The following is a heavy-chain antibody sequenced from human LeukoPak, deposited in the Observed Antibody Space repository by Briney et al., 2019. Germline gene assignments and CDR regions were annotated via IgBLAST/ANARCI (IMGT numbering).Heavy chain of an antibody. J-gene: IGHJ4*02. Sequence: KPSETLSLTCTVSGYSISSGYYWGWIRQPPGKGLEWIGSIYHSGSTYYNPSLKSRVTISVDTSKNQFSLKLSSVTAADTAVYYCARVGYYDFWSGYYPFDYWGQGTLVTVSS. CDR1: GYSISSGYY. CDR2: IYHSGST. CDR3: ARVGYYDFWSGYYPFDY. V-gene: IGHV4-38-2*02. D-gene: IGHD3-3*01.